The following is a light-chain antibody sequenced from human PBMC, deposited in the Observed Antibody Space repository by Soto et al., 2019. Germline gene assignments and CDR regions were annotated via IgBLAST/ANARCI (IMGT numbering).Light chain of an antibody. CDR2: ATS. CDR1: QYINTR. Sequence: EIVLAQSPATLSSFPGDRVTLSCRASQYINTRLACYQHRPGQAPRLLIYATSSWAAGIPARFSASGSGTEFSLTISDVQPEDFALNYCHQRQSWPPTFGQGTKVDI. V-gene: IGKV3-11*01. CDR3: HQRQSWPPT. J-gene: IGKJ1*01.